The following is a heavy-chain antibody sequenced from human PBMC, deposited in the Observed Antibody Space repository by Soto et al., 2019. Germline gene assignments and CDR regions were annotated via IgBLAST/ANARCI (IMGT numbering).Heavy chain of an antibody. CDR3: AKDQRVDYGDYPKPFDY. CDR1: GFTFSSYA. Sequence: PGGSLRLSCAASGFTFSSYAMSWVRQAPGKGLEWVSAISGSGGSTYYADSVKGRFTISRDNSKNTLYLQMNSLRAEDTAVYYCAKDQRVDYGDYPKPFDYWGQGTLVTVSS. CDR2: ISGSGGST. V-gene: IGHV3-23*01. J-gene: IGHJ4*02. D-gene: IGHD4-17*01.